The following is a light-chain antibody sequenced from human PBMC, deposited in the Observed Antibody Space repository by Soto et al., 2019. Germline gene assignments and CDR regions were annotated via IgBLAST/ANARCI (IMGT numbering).Light chain of an antibody. CDR1: QSVGIY. J-gene: IGKJ1*01. CDR3: QQYNNYPPWT. V-gene: IGKV1-5*01. CDR2: DAS. Sequence: QMTQSPSTLSASVGDRVTITCRASQSVGIYLAWYQQRPGRAPKLLIYDASALPSGVPSRFSGSGSVSEFTLTISSLQPDDFATYYCQQYNNYPPWTCGQGTKEKIK.